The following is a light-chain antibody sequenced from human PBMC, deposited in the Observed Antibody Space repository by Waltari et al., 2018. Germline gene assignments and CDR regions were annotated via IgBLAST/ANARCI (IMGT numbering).Light chain of an antibody. Sequence: EIVLTQSPGSLSSSPGERVTLSCRASQSGSRAFAWYQQKPGQAPRLLIFGASNRATGIPDRFSGSGSETDFSLTISRLEPEDFAVYYCQHYVRLPATFGRGTKVEIK. CDR3: QHYVRLPAT. CDR1: QSGSRA. V-gene: IGKV3-20*01. CDR2: GAS. J-gene: IGKJ1*01.